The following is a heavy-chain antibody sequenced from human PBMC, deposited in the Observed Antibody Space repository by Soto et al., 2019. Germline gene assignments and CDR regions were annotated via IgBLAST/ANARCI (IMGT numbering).Heavy chain of an antibody. D-gene: IGHD4-17*01. CDR1: GGSFSGYY. Sequence: SETLSLTCAVYGGSFSGYYWSWIRQPPGKGLEWIGEINHSGSTNYNPSLKSRVTISVDTSKNQFSLKLSSVTAADTAVYYCARAKTTVTTGFDIWGQGTMVTVSS. J-gene: IGHJ3*02. CDR2: INHSGST. CDR3: ARAKTTVTTGFDI. V-gene: IGHV4-34*01.